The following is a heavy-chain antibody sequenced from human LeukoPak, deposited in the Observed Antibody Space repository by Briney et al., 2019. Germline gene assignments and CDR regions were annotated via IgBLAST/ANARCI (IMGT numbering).Heavy chain of an antibody. J-gene: IGHJ4*02. Sequence: GSLRLSCTASGFPFSDYSMNWVRQAPGKGLEWIGSVDYTGTTFYNPSLKSRVTVSVDTSKNHFSLRLTSVTAADTAVYYCVSGGVHYDAFDYWGQGTLVTVSS. CDR1: GFPFSDYSMN. CDR3: VSGGVHYDAFDY. V-gene: IGHV4-59*05. CDR2: VDYTGTT. D-gene: IGHD3-16*01.